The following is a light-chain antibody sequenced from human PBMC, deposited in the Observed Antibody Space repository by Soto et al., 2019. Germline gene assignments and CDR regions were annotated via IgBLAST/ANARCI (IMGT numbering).Light chain of an antibody. J-gene: IGKJ1*01. V-gene: IGKV2-28*01. CDR2: LGS. CDR3: MQPLQSWT. CDR1: QSLLHSNGYNY. Sequence: DIVMTQSPLSLPVTPGEPTSISCRSMQSLLHSNGYNYLDWYLQKPGQSPQLLIYLGSNRASGVPDRFSGSGSGTDFTLKISRVEAEDVGVYYCMQPLQSWTFGQGTKVDIK.